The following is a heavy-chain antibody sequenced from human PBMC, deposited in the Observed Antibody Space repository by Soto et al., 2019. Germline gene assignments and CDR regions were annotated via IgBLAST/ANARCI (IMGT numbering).Heavy chain of an antibody. V-gene: IGHV6-1*01. D-gene: IGHD6-13*01. CDR3: ARDSRIAAAGDPYYYYGIDV. Sequence: PSQTLSLTCAISGDSVSSNSAAWNWIRQSPSRGLEWLGRTYYRSKWYNDYAVSVKSRITINPDTSKNRFSLQLNSVTPEDTAVYYCARDSRIAAAGDPYYYYGIDVWGQGTTVTVSS. CDR2: TYYRSKWYN. CDR1: GDSVSSNSAA. J-gene: IGHJ6*02.